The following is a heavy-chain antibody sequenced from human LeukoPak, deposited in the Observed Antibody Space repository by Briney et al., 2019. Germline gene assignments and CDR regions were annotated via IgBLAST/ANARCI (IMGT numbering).Heavy chain of an antibody. CDR2: ISAYNGNT. CDR1: GYTFTSYG. D-gene: IGHD3-10*02. Sequence: SVKVSCKASGYTFTSYGISWVRQAPGQGLEWMGWISAYNGNTNYAQKLQGRVTMTTDTSTSTAYMELRSLRSDDTAVYYCARDVWGVVALNWFDPWGQGTLVTVSS. V-gene: IGHV1-18*01. CDR3: ARDVWGVVALNWFDP. J-gene: IGHJ5*02.